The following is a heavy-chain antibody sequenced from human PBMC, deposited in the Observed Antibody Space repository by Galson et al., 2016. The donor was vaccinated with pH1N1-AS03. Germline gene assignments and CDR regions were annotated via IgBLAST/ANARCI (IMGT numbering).Heavy chain of an antibody. CDR2: INPSDGGK. D-gene: IGHD1-26*01. J-gene: IGHJ3*01. Sequence: SVKVSCKASGYTFTSYYIHWVRQAPGQGLEWMGMINPSDGGKTYAQRFEDRFTMTRDTSTTTVYLEVRSLYSGDSAVYFCLRERLQGARVFDLWGQGTMVIVSS. CDR3: LRERLQGARVFDL. CDR1: GYTFTSYY. V-gene: IGHV1-46*01.